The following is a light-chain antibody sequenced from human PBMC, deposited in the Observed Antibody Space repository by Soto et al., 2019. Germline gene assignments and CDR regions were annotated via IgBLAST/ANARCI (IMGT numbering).Light chain of an antibody. CDR3: SSYTSDWGV. V-gene: IGLV2-14*01. J-gene: IGLJ1*01. CDR1: SSDVGGYNY. Sequence: QSALTQPASVSGSPGQSITISCTGTSSDVGGYNYVSWYQQHPGKAPKLMIYEVSNRPSGVSNRFSGSKSGNTASLTISGLQADDEADYYCSSYTSDWGVFGTGTKVTVL. CDR2: EVS.